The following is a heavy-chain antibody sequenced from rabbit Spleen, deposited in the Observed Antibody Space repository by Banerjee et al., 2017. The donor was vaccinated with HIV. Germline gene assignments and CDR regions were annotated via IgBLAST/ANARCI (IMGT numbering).Heavy chain of an antibody. V-gene: IGHV1S45*01. CDR1: GFTLSSYW. Sequence: QEQLEESGGDLVKPEGSLTLTCTASGFTLSSYWMCWVRQAPGKGLEWIVCIHTGSSGFTYFATWAKGRFTISKTSSTTVTLQMTSLTAADTATYFCARDTGSSFSSYGMDLWGPGTLVTVS. CDR2: IHTGSSGFT. CDR3: ARDTGSSFSSYGMDL. D-gene: IGHD8-1*01. J-gene: IGHJ6*01.